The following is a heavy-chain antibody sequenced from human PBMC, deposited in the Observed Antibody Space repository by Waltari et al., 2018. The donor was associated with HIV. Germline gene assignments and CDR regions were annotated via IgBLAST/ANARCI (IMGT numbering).Heavy chain of an antibody. D-gene: IGHD6-19*01. CDR3: ARVKAVAVAGRHFDY. CDR1: GGSFSGYY. CDR2: INHSGST. V-gene: IGHV4-34*01. Sequence: QVQLQQWGAGLLKPSETLSLTCAVYGGSFSGYYWSWLSQPPGKGLEWIGEINHSGSTNYNPSLKSRVTISVDTSKNQFSLKLSSVTAADTAVYYCARVKAVAVAGRHFDYWGQGTLVTVSS. J-gene: IGHJ4*02.